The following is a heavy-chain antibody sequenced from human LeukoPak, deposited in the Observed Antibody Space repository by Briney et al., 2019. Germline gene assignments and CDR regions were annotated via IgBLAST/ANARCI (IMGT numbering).Heavy chain of an antibody. J-gene: IGHJ4*02. Sequence: GGSLRLSCAASGFTFSNYGMSWVRQAPGKGLEWVSATVGSRPDTYHADSVKGRLTVSRDNSKNTLYLQMNSLRAEDTAVYYCAKDAYYYDGSGYYQRYFDYWGQGTLVTVSS. CDR1: GFTFSNYG. V-gene: IGHV3-23*01. CDR2: TVGSRPDT. D-gene: IGHD3-22*01. CDR3: AKDAYYYDGSGYYQRYFDY.